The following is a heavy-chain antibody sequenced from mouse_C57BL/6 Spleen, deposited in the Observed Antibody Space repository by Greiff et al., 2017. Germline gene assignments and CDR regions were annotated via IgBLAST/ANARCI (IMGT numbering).Heavy chain of an antibody. CDR3: TRFPVRGVGY. CDR1: GYTFNSDW. CDR2: INPSNGGT. V-gene: IGHV1-53*01. Sequence: QVQLQPPGTELVKPGASVKLSCTASGYTFNSDWMHWVKQRPGQGLEWIGNINPSNGGTNYNEKFKSKATLTVDKSSSTAYMQLSSLTSGDSAVYYCTRFPVRGVGYWGQGTSLTVSS. J-gene: IGHJ2*02.